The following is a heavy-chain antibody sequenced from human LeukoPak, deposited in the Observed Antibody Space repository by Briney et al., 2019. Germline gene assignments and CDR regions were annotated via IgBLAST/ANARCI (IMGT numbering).Heavy chain of an antibody. D-gene: IGHD1-26*01. CDR2: IYYRGST. CDR3: ARLPIMVGAPRHFQD. J-gene: IGHJ1*01. Sequence: SETLSLTCTVSGASISSGSYYWGWIRQPPGKGLEWIASIYYRGSTYDNPSLKSRVTISLDTSKNQFSLKLSSVTAADTAVYYCARLPIMVGAPRHFQDWGQGTLVIVSS. V-gene: IGHV4-39*01. CDR1: GASISSGSYY.